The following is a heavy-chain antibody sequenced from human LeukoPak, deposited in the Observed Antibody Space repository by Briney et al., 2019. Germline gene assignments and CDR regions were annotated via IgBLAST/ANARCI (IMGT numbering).Heavy chain of an antibody. CDR3: AKARDSSSWSHFDY. J-gene: IGHJ4*02. CDR2: ISWNSGSI. D-gene: IGHD6-13*01. CDR1: GFTFDDYA. Sequence: TGGSLRLSCAASGFTFDDYAMHWVRQAPGKGLEWVSGISWNSGSIGYADSVKGRLTISRDNAKNSLYLRMNSLRAEDTALYYCAKARDSSSWSHFDYWGQGTLVTVSS. V-gene: IGHV3-9*01.